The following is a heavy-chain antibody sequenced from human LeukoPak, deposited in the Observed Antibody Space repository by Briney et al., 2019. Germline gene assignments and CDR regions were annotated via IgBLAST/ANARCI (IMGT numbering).Heavy chain of an antibody. Sequence: PGGSLRLSCAASGFTVSSNYMSWVRQAPGKGLEWVSVIYSGGSTYYTDSVKGRFTISRDNSKNTLYLQMNSLRAEDTAVYYCARDTTMVRGVMGYYYGMDVWGQGTTVTVSS. D-gene: IGHD3-10*01. J-gene: IGHJ6*02. CDR1: GFTVSSNY. CDR2: IYSGGST. CDR3: ARDTTMVRGVMGYYYGMDV. V-gene: IGHV3-53*01.